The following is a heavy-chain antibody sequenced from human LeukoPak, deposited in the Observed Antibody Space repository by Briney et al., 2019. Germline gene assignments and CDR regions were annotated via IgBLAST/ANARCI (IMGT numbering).Heavy chain of an antibody. Sequence: GGSLRLSCAASGFTVSSNYMSWVRQAPGKGLEWVSVIYSGGSTYYADSVKGRFTISRDNSKSTLYLQMNSLRAEDTAVYYCARDRDLDAFDIWGQGTMVTVSS. V-gene: IGHV3-53*01. CDR3: ARDRDLDAFDI. D-gene: IGHD5-24*01. CDR2: IYSGGST. J-gene: IGHJ3*02. CDR1: GFTVSSNY.